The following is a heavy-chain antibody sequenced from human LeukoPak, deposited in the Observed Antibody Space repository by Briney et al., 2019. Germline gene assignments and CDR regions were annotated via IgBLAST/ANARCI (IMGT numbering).Heavy chain of an antibody. CDR2: IYYSGST. V-gene: IGHV4-39*01. CDR1: GGSISSSSYY. D-gene: IGHD3-22*01. CDR3: ARHDLDYYDSSGYSEGWFDP. J-gene: IGHJ5*02. Sequence: SETLSLTCTVSGGSISSSSYYWGWIRQPPGKGLEWIGSIYYSGSTHYNPSLKSRVTISVDTSKNQFSLKLSSVTAADTAVYYCARHDLDYYDSSGYSEGWFDPWGQGTLVTVSS.